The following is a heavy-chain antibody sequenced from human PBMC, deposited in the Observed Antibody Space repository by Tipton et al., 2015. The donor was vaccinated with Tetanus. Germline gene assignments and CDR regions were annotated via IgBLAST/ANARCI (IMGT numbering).Heavy chain of an antibody. Sequence: TLSLTCTVSGGSISSYYWSRIRQPPGKGLEWIGYIYYSGSTNYNPSLKSRVTISVDTSKNQFSLKLSSVTAADTAVYYCARSLLWFGELSYGMDAWGQGTTVTVSS. CDR3: ARSLLWFGELSYGMDA. CDR1: GGSISSYY. V-gene: IGHV4-59*01. CDR2: IYYSGST. D-gene: IGHD3-10*01. J-gene: IGHJ6*02.